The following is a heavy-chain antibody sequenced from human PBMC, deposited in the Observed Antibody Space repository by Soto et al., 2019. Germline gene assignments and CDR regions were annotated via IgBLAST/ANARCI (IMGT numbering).Heavy chain of an antibody. Sequence: EVQLVESGGGLIQPGGSLRLSCAVSGFTVSNNYMSWVRQAPGKGLEGVSVIYSGGYTAYGDSVKGRFTISRDNSKNTLYLKKKSRRADDGGVFFWATRGGGGGYWGQGTLVTVSS. D-gene: IGHD3-10*01. J-gene: IGHJ4*02. CDR3: ATRGGGGGY. V-gene: IGHV3-53*01. CDR1: GFTVSNNY. CDR2: IYSGGYT.